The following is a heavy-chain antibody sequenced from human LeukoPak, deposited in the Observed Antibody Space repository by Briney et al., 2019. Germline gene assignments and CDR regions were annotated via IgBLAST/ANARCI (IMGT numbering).Heavy chain of an antibody. D-gene: IGHD4-23*01. CDR3: AREGSGNFNFDY. CDR2: IYYSGST. CDR1: GGSIGGYY. J-gene: IGHJ4*02. V-gene: IGHV4-59*01. Sequence: PSETLSLTCTVSGGSIGGYYWSWIRQPPGKGLEWIGYIYYSGSTNYNPSLKSRVTISVDTSKNQFSLKLSSVTAADTAVYYCAREGSGNFNFDYWGQGTLVTVSS.